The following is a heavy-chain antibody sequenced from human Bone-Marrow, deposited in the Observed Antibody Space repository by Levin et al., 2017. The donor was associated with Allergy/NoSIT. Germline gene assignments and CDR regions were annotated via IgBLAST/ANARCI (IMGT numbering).Heavy chain of an antibody. CDR3: ARAGRVDYNYDGVDV. CDR2: IYISGTT. Sequence: SETLSLTCIVSGASMRSADYYWSWIRQPPGKGLELIAYIYISGTTYYNPSLKSRAFASVDTSKRQFSLKLSSVTAADTAVYYCARAGRVDYNYDGVDVWGQGTTVTVSS. D-gene: IGHD3-3*01. CDR1: GASMRSADYY. V-gene: IGHV4-30-4*01. J-gene: IGHJ6*02.